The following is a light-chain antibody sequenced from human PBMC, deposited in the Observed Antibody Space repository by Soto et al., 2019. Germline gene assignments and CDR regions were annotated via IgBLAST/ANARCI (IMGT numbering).Light chain of an antibody. CDR1: QTISRS. V-gene: IGKV1-39*01. J-gene: IGKJ3*01. Sequence: DIQMTQSPASLSASLGDKVTIACRTSQTISRSLNWYHHRPGKAPRLLIYAATTLQSGVPSRFSGSGSGTDFNLTISSLQPEDFATYYSQQSFTMPFTFGPGTKLDIK. CDR2: AAT. CDR3: QQSFTMPFT.